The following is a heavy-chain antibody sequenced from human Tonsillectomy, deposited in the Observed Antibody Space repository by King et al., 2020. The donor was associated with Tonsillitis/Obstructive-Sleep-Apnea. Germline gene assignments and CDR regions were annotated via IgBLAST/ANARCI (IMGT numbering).Heavy chain of an antibody. CDR2: IYGGGST. J-gene: IGHJ5*02. D-gene: IGHD5-12*01. V-gene: IGHV3-53*01. CDR3: AGAGDSGYDPRWFDP. Sequence: VQLVESGGGLIQPGGSLRLSCAASGFSVSTNYMNWVRQAPGKGLEWVSFIYGGGSTYYADSVKGRFTISRDNSKNTLFLQMNRLRAEDTAVYFCAGAGDSGYDPRWFDPWGQGTLVTVSS. CDR1: GFSVSTNY.